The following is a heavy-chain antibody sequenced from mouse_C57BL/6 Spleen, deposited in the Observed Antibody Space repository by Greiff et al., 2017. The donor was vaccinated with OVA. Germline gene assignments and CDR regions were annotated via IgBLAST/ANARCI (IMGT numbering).Heavy chain of an antibody. J-gene: IGHJ3*01. CDR3: AREAWDYDLAY. CDR2: ISDGGSYT. V-gene: IGHV5-4*01. Sequence: EVQRVESGGGLVKPGGSLKLSCAASGFTFSSYAMSWVRQTPEKGLEWVATISDGGSYTYYPDNVKGRFTISRDNAKNNLYLQMSHLKSEDTAMYYCAREAWDYDLAYWGQGTLVTVSA. D-gene: IGHD2-4*01. CDR1: GFTFSSYA.